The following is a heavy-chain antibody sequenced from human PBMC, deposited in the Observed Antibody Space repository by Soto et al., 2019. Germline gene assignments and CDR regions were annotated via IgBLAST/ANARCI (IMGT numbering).Heavy chain of an antibody. CDR3: ARVLEYSSPNFDY. Sequence: LSLTCAVYGGSFSGYXWSWIRQPPGKGLEWIGEINHSGSTNYNPSLKSRVTISVDTSKNQFSLKLSSVTAADTAVYYCARVLEYSSPNFDYWGQGTLVTVSS. CDR1: GGSFSGYX. CDR2: INHSGST. D-gene: IGHD6-6*01. J-gene: IGHJ4*02. V-gene: IGHV4-34*01.